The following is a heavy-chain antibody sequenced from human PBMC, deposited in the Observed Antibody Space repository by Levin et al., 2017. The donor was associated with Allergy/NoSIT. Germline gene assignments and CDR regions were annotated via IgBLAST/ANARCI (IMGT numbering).Heavy chain of an antibody. CDR2: IRSKANSYAT. D-gene: IGHD6-6*01. CDR1: GFTFSGSA. Sequence: GESLKISCAASGFTFSGSAMHWVRQASGKGLEWVGRIRSKANSYATAYAASVKGRFTISRDDSKNTAYLQMNSLKTEDTAVYYCTSSTEYSSSSEYDYWGQGTLVTVSS. J-gene: IGHJ4*02. V-gene: IGHV3-73*01. CDR3: TSSTEYSSSSEYDY.